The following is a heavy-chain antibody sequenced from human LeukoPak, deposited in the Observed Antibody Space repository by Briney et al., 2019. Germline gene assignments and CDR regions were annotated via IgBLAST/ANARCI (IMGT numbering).Heavy chain of an antibody. CDR2: IDNYGSDT. CDR1: GFTFTSHW. Sequence: GGSLRLSCAASGFTFTSHWMRWVRQAPGKELVWVSRIDNYGSDTTYADSVRGRFTISRDNAKKTLYLQMNSLRVEDTAVYYCVRDRPHNWFDPWGQGTLVTVSS. CDR3: VRDRPHNWFDP. D-gene: IGHD6-6*01. V-gene: IGHV3-74*01. J-gene: IGHJ5*02.